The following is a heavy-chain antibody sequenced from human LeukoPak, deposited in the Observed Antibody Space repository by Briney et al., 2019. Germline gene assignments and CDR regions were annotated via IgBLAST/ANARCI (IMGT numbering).Heavy chain of an antibody. CDR2: ISAYNGNT. CDR3: AISSGQLVGVKNYGMDV. CDR1: GYTFTSYG. Sequence: ASVKVSCMASGYTFTSYGISWVRQAPGQGLEWMGWISAYNGNTKYAQKLQGRVTMTTDTSTSTAYMELRSLRSDDTAVYYCAISSGQLVGVKNYGMDVWGQGTTVTVSS. V-gene: IGHV1-18*01. D-gene: IGHD6-13*01. J-gene: IGHJ6*02.